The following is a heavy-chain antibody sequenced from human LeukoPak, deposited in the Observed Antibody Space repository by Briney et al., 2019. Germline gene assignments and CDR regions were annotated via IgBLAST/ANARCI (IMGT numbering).Heavy chain of an antibody. CDR3: AKSHSLEYRGYFDY. CDR1: GFTFSVYA. Sequence: GGSLRLSCATSGFTFSVYAMSWVRQAPGKGLEWVSDSVKGRFTISRGNSKNTLYLLMNELSAEDTAVYYCAKSHSLEYRGYFDYWGQGTVVTVSS. V-gene: IGHV3-23*01. J-gene: IGHJ4*02. D-gene: IGHD2/OR15-2a*01.